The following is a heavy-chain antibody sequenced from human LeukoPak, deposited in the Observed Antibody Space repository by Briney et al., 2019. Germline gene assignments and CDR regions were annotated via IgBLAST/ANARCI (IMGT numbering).Heavy chain of an antibody. D-gene: IGHD4-23*01. J-gene: IGHJ3*02. V-gene: IGHV3-53*01. CDR3: ARSGGRGSDVFDI. Sequence: GGSLRLSCAASGFTVSSNYINWVRQAPGKGREWGSVIYIGGNTYYADSVKGRFTISRDNSKNTLYLQMNSLRAEDTAVYYCARSGGRGSDVFDIWGQGTMVTVSS. CDR2: IYIGGNT. CDR1: GFTVSSNY.